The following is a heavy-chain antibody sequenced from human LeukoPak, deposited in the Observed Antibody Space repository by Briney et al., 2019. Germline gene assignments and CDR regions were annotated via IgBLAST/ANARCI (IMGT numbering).Heavy chain of an antibody. J-gene: IGHJ4*02. D-gene: IGHD5-12*01. CDR3: ARDLKGGYGDYCDY. Sequence: GGSLRLSCAASGFTFSSYGMHWVRHAPGKGLEWVALLWHDGSNEYYADSVKGRFTISRDNSKNTLYLQMNSLRVEDTAVYYCARDLKGGYGDYCDYWGQGTLVTVSS. CDR2: LWHDGSNE. V-gene: IGHV3-33*01. CDR1: GFTFSSYG.